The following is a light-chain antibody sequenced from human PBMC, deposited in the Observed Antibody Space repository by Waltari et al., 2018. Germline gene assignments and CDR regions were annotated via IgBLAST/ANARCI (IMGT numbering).Light chain of an antibody. Sequence: DIQMTQSPSTLSASVGDRVTITCRASQSIGSLLAWYQQKPGKAPKLLIYDASSLESGVPSRFSGSGSGTEFTLTINSLQTDDFATYSCQQYYSYFTFGGGAKVEIK. CDR1: QSIGSL. CDR3: QQYYSYFT. CDR2: DAS. J-gene: IGKJ4*01. V-gene: IGKV1-5*01.